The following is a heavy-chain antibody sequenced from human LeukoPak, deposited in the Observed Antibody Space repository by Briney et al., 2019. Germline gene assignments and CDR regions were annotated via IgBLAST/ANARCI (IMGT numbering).Heavy chain of an antibody. Sequence: SVKVSCKASGGTFSSYAISWVRQAPGQGLEWMGGIIPIFGTANYAQKFQGRVTITADESMSTAYMELSSLRSEDTAVYYCARAHYYDSSGYYYFDYWGQGTLVTVSS. CDR3: ARAHYYDSSGYYYFDY. CDR1: GGTFSSYA. CDR2: IIPIFGTA. V-gene: IGHV1-69*13. D-gene: IGHD3-22*01. J-gene: IGHJ4*02.